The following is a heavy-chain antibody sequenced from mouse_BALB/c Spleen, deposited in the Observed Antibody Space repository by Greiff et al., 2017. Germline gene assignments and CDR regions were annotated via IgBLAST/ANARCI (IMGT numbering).Heavy chain of an antibody. D-gene: IGHD1-1*01. V-gene: IGHV14-3*02. J-gene: IGHJ2*01. Sequence: VQLKESGAELVKPGASVKLSCTASGFNIKDTYMHWVKQRPEQGLEWIGRIDPANGNTKYDPKFQGKATITADTSSNTAYLQLSSLTSEDTAVYYCASGVVADYWGQGTTLTVSS. CDR2: IDPANGNT. CDR3: ASGVVADY. CDR1: GFNIKDTY.